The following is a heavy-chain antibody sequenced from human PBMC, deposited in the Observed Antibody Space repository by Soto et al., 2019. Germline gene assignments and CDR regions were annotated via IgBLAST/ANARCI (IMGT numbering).Heavy chain of an antibody. J-gene: IGHJ4*02. D-gene: IGHD2-21*02. CDR3: ARVAFPGGDTTLNYFDY. Sequence: QVQLVQSGAEVKKPGSSVKVSCKASGGTFSSYAISWVRQAPGHGLEWMGGIIPIFGTANYAQKFQGRVTITADKSASTAYMELSSLRSEDTAVYYCARVAFPGGDTTLNYFDYWGQGTLVPVS. CDR1: GGTFSSYA. CDR2: IIPIFGTA. V-gene: IGHV1-69*06.